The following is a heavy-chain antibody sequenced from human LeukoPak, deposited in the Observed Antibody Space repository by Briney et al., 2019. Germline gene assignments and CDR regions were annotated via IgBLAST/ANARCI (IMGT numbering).Heavy chain of an antibody. CDR3: ARDKKAYGVTPVYYYYGMDV. D-gene: IGHD2-8*01. Sequence: ASVKVSCKASGYTFTSYGIRWVRQAPGQGLEWMGWISAYNGNTNYAQKLQGRVTMTTDTSTSTAYMELRSLRSDDTAVYYCARDKKAYGVTPVYYYYGMDVWGQGTTVTVSS. CDR1: GYTFTSYG. CDR2: ISAYNGNT. J-gene: IGHJ6*02. V-gene: IGHV1-18*01.